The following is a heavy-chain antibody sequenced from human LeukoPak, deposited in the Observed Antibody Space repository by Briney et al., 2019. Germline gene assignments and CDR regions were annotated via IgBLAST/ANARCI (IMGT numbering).Heavy chain of an antibody. CDR3: AKLPTLYYYDSSGYYYFDY. D-gene: IGHD3-22*01. V-gene: IGHV3-23*01. CDR2: ISGSGGST. CDR1: GFTFSSYA. Sequence: PGGSLRLSCAASGFTFSSYAMSWVRQAPGKGLEWVSAISGSGGSTYYADSVKGRFTISRDNSKNTLYLQMNSLRAKDTAVYYCAKLPTLYYYDSSGYYYFDYWGQGTLVTVSS. J-gene: IGHJ4*02.